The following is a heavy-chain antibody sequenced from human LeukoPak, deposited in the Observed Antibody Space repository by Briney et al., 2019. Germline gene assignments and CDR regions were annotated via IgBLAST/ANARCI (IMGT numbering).Heavy chain of an antibody. D-gene: IGHD3-10*01. V-gene: IGHV5-51*01. CDR1: GYSFTSYW. CDR3: ARFQRFGELLFDY. Sequence: HGESLKISCKGSGYSFTSYWIGWVRQMPGKGLEWMGIIYPGDSDTRYRPSFQGQVSISADKSISTAYLQWSSLKASDTAIYYCARFQRFGELLFDYWGQGTLVTVSS. J-gene: IGHJ4*02. CDR2: IYPGDSDT.